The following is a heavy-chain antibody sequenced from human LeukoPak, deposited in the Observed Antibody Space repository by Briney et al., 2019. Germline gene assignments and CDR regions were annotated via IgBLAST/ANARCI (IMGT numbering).Heavy chain of an antibody. CDR3: ARDTPGEESY. D-gene: IGHD2-2*01. V-gene: IGHV3-7*01. CDR1: GFTFSAYW. Sequence: GGSLRLSCSASGFTFSAYWMSWVRQAPGKGLEWVANIKQDGSEKYYVDSVKGRFTISRDNAKNSLYLQMNSLRGEDTAVYYCARDTPGEESYWGQGTLVTVSS. CDR2: IKQDGSEK. J-gene: IGHJ4*02.